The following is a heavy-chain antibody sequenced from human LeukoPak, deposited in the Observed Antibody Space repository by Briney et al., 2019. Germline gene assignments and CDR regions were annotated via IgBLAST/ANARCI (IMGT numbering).Heavy chain of an antibody. V-gene: IGHV4-39*01. CDR3: ARQWIQLWTIFDY. D-gene: IGHD5-18*01. Sequence: SETQSLTCTVSGGSISSSSYYWGWIRQPPGKGLEWIGSIYYSGSTYYNPSLKSRVTISVDTSKNQFSLKLSSVTAADTAVYYCARQWIQLWTIFDYWGQGTLVTVSS. CDR1: GGSISSSSYY. CDR2: IYYSGST. J-gene: IGHJ4*02.